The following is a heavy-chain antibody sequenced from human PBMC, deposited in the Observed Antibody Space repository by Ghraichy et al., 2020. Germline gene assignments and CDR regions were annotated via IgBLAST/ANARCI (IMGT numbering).Heavy chain of an antibody. Sequence: GGSLRLSCAASGFTFSSYGMHWVRQAPGKGLEWVAVLSYDGSNKYYADSVKGRFTISRDNSKSTLYLQMNGLKTEDTAVYYCAKGGQYYFDYWGQGTLVTVSS. CDR2: LSYDGSNK. V-gene: IGHV3-30*18. CDR1: GFTFSSYG. CDR3: AKGGQYYFDY. J-gene: IGHJ4*02.